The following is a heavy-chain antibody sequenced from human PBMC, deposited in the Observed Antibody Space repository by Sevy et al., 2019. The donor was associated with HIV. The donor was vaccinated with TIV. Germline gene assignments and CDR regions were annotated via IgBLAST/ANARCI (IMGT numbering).Heavy chain of an antibody. V-gene: IGHV1-2*02. CDR3: ARVGGCSSTSCYWYFDL. CDR2: INPNSGGT. CDR1: GYTFTGYY. Sequence: ASVKVSCKASGYTFTGYYMHWVRQAPGQGLEWMGWINPNSGGTNYAQKFQGRVTMTRDTSISTAYMELSRLRSDDTAVYYCARVGGCSSTSCYWYFDLWGRGTVVTVSS. J-gene: IGHJ2*01. D-gene: IGHD2-2*01.